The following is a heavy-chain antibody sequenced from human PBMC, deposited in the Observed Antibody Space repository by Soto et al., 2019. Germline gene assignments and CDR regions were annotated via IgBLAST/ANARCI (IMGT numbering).Heavy chain of an antibody. CDR3: AKDVVASYYYYYGMDV. Sequence: GGSLRLSCAASGFTFSSYGMHWVRQAPGKGLEGVAVISYDGSNKYYADSVKGRFTISRDNSKNTLYLQMNNLRAEDTAVYYCAKDVVASYYYYYGMDVWGQGTTVTVSS. D-gene: IGHD2-21*01. V-gene: IGHV3-30*18. CDR1: GFTFSSYG. J-gene: IGHJ6*02. CDR2: ISYDGSNK.